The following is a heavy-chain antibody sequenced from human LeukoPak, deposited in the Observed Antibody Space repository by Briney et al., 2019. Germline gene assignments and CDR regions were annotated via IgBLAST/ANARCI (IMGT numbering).Heavy chain of an antibody. Sequence: GASVKVSCKASGYTFTDYYMHWVRQAPGQGLEWMGWINPDSGGTNYAQKFQGRVTMTSDTSISTAYMELRRLRSDDTAVYYCAKNRVIVGDTYNWIDPWGQGTLVTVSS. CDR1: GYTFTDYY. J-gene: IGHJ5*02. D-gene: IGHD1-26*01. CDR2: INPDSGGT. CDR3: AKNRVIVGDTYNWIDP. V-gene: IGHV1-2*02.